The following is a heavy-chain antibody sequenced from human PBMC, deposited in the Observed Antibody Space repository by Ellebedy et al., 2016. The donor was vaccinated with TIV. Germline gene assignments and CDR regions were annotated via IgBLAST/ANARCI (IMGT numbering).Heavy chain of an antibody. V-gene: IGHV4-59*01. Sequence: SETLSLXXTVSGGSISSYYWSWIRQPPGKGLEWIGYIYYSGSTNYNPSLKSRVTISVDTSKNQFSLKLSSVTAADTAVYYCARDGGDPSGWYETGRFDPWGQGTLVTVSS. D-gene: IGHD6-19*01. J-gene: IGHJ5*02. CDR2: IYYSGST. CDR1: GGSISSYY. CDR3: ARDGGDPSGWYETGRFDP.